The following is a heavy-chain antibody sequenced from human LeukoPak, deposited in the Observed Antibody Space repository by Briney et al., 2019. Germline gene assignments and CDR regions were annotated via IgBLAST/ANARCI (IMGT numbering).Heavy chain of an antibody. CDR3: ASHYYDSRGYLYYFDY. J-gene: IGHJ4*02. CDR1: GVSISSYY. D-gene: IGHD3-22*01. V-gene: IGHV4-59*08. Sequence: PSETLSLTCTVSGVSISSYYWSWIRQPPGKGLEWIGYIYYSGSTNYNPSLKSRVTISVDTSKNQFSLKLTSVTAADTAVYYCASHYYDSRGYLYYFDYWGQGTLVTVSS. CDR2: IYYSGST.